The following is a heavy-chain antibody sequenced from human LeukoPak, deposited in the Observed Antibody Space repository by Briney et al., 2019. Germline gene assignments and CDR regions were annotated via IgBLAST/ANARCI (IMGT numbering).Heavy chain of an antibody. CDR1: GYSFTSYW. CDR2: IYPGDSDT. V-gene: IGHV5-51*01. Sequence: PGESLKISCKGSGYSFTSYWIGWVRQMPGKGLEWMGIIYPGDSDTRYSPSFQGQVTISADKSISTAYLQWSSLKASDTAMYYCATYTVGRDGYNYYFDYWGQGTLVTVSS. D-gene: IGHD5-24*01. CDR3: ATYTVGRDGYNYYFDY. J-gene: IGHJ4*02.